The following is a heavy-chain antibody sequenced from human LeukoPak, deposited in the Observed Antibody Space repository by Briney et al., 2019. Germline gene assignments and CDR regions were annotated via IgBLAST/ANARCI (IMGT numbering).Heavy chain of an antibody. D-gene: IGHD6-6*01. J-gene: IGHJ4*02. V-gene: IGHV3-11*01. Sequence: GGSLRLSCAASGFTFSDYYMSWIRQAPGKGLEWVSYISSSGSTIYYADSVKGRFTISRDNAKNSLYLQMNSLRAEDTAVYYCAGTSIAGPKDYWGQGTLVTVSS. CDR3: AGTSIAGPKDY. CDR1: GFTFSDYY. CDR2: ISSSGSTI.